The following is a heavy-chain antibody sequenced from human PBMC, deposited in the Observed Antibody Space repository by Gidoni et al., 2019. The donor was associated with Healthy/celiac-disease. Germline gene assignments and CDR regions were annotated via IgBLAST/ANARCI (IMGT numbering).Heavy chain of an antibody. D-gene: IGHD3-16*01. V-gene: IGHV4-34*01. CDR2: INHSGST. J-gene: IGHJ4*02. CDR1: GGSFSGYY. Sequence: QVQLQQWGAGLLKPSETLSLTCAVYGGSFSGYYWSWIRQPPGKGLEWIGEINHSGSTNYNPSLKSRVTISVDTSKNQFSLKLSSVTAADTAVYYCARAGFGVLGYFDYWGQGTLVTVSS. CDR3: ARAGFGVLGYFDY.